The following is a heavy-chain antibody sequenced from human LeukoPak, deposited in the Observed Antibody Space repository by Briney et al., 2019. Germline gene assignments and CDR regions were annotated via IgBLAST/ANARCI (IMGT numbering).Heavy chain of an antibody. CDR1: GYTFTSYA. CDR3: ARDLKDIVVVPAAILTWYFDL. Sequence: ASVKVSCKASGYTFTSYAMHWVRQAPGQRLEWMGWINAGNGNTKYSQKFQGRVTITRDTSASTAYMELSSLRSEDTAVYYCARDLKDIVVVPAAILTWYFDLWGRGTLVTVSS. V-gene: IGHV1-3*01. J-gene: IGHJ2*01. CDR2: INAGNGNT. D-gene: IGHD2-2*01.